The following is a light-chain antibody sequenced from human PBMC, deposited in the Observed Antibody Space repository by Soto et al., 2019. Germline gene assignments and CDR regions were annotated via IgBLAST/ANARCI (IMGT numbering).Light chain of an antibody. CDR2: GAS. Sequence: DIVLTQSPAILSLSPGERATLTCRASQSVSSFLAWYQQKPGQAPRLLIYGASIRATGIPARFSGSGSGTDFTLTISSLEPEDFAVYYCQQRSNWPPWTFGQGTKVDIK. CDR3: QQRSNWPPWT. CDR1: QSVSSF. V-gene: IGKV3-11*01. J-gene: IGKJ1*01.